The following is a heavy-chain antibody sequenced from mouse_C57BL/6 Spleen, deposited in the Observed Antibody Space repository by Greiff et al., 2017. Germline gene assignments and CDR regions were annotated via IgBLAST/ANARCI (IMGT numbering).Heavy chain of an antibody. D-gene: IGHD1-1*01. CDR2: IYPGDGDT. CDR3: ARKGNYYGSSIDY. J-gene: IGHJ2*01. CDR1: GYAFSSYW. Sequence: VQLQESGAELVKPGASVKISCKASGYAFSSYWMNWVKQRPGKGLEWIGQIYPGDGDTNYNGKFKGKATLTADKSSSTAYMQLSSLTSEDSAVYFCARKGNYYGSSIDYWGQGTTLTVSS. V-gene: IGHV1-80*01.